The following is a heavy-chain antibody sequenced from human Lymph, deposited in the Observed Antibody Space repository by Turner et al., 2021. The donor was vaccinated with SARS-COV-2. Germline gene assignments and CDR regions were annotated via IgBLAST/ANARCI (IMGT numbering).Heavy chain of an antibody. CDR2: IKQDGSEK. V-gene: IGHV3-7*01. J-gene: IGHJ4*02. CDR1: GFTFSYYW. Sequence: EVQLVESGGGLVQPGGPLRLPCAASGFTFSYYWMSGVRQAPGKGLEWVANIKQDGSEKYYVDSVKGRFTISRDNAKNSLFLQMNSLRAEDTAVYYCARMGSSSWYFDYWGQGTLVTVSS. D-gene: IGHD1-26*01. CDR3: ARMGSSSWYFDY.